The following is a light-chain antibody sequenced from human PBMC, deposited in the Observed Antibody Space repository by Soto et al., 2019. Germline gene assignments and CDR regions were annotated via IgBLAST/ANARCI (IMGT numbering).Light chain of an antibody. CDR2: DVS. CDR1: SIAFGGYYF. J-gene: IGLJ3*02. Sequence: QSALTQPRSVSGSPGHSVAISCTGTSIAFGGYYFVSWYQQYPGKAPKLIIFDVSKRPSGVPDRFSGSKSGNTASLTISGIQGDDEADYYCCSYAGNFVMFGGGTKLTVL. V-gene: IGLV2-11*01. CDR3: CSYAGNFVM.